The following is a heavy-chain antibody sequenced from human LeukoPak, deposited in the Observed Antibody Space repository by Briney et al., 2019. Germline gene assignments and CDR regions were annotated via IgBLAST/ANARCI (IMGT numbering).Heavy chain of an antibody. CDR2: IIPIFGTA. J-gene: IGHJ4*02. D-gene: IGHD4-17*01. Sequence: SVKVSCKASGGTFSSYAVSWVRQAPGQGLEWMGGIIPIFGTANYAQKFQGRVTITADESTSTAYMELGSLRSEDTAVYYCARDPGDYGDYLLDYWGLGTLVTVSS. V-gene: IGHV1-69*01. CDR3: ARDPGDYGDYLLDY. CDR1: GGTFSSYA.